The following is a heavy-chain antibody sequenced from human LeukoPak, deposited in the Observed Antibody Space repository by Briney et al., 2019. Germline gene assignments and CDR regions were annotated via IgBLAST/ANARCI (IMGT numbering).Heavy chain of an antibody. CDR3: AKGPLIEVAGTTWDY. J-gene: IGHJ4*02. D-gene: IGHD6-19*01. CDR2: ISGSGGNT. V-gene: IGHV3-23*01. Sequence: GGSLRLSCAASGFTFSSYAMHWVRQAPGKGLEWVAVISGSGGNTYYADSVKGRFTTSRDNSKNTLYLQMNSLRAEDRAIYYCAKGPLIEVAGTTWDYWGQGTLVTVSS. CDR1: GFTFSSYA.